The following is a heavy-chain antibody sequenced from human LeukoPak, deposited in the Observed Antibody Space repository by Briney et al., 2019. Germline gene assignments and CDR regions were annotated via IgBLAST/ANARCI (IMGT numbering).Heavy chain of an antibody. J-gene: IGHJ4*02. Sequence: GESLKISCKVSGYSFSNYWIGWVRQMPGKGLEWMAIICPADSDVRYGPSFEGHVTISADNSINTAYLQWSSLKASDTAMYYCATPVIGSNDYWGQGTLVIVSS. CDR1: GYSFSNYW. V-gene: IGHV5-51*01. CDR2: ICPADSDV. CDR3: ATPVIGSNDY. D-gene: IGHD2-2*03.